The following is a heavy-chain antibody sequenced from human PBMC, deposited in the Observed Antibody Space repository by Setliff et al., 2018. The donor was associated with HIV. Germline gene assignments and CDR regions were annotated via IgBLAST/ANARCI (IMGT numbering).Heavy chain of an antibody. V-gene: IGHV4-59*11. D-gene: IGHD1-26*01. CDR3: ARSTVGAGTSFP. J-gene: IGHJ5*02. Sequence: PSETLSLTCTVSGGSISSHCWSWIRQSPGKALEWIGYIYSSGSIIYNPSLKSRVTISVDTSKNQFSLRLTSVTAADTAIYYCARSTVGAGTSFPWGRGILVTVSS. CDR1: GGSISSHC. CDR2: IYSSGSI.